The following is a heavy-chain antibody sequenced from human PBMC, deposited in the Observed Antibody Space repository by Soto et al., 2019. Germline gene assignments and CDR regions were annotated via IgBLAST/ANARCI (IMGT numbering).Heavy chain of an antibody. J-gene: IGHJ6*02. V-gene: IGHV1-46*01. D-gene: IGHD3-22*01. CDR2: INPSGGST. CDR1: GYTFTSYY. Sequence: ASVKVSCKASGYTFTSYYMHWVRQAPGQGLEWMGIINPSGGSTSYAQKFQGRVTMTRDTSTSTVYMELSSLRSEDTAVYYCARETASGAYYYDSSGPAGDYYYGMDVWGQGTTVTVS. CDR3: ARETASGAYYYDSSGPAGDYYYGMDV.